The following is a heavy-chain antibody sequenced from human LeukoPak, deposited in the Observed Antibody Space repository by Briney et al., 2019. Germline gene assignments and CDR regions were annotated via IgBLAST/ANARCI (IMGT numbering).Heavy chain of an antibody. J-gene: IGHJ6*03. D-gene: IGHD3-10*01. CDR1: GSTFSSYA. Sequence: GGSLRLSCAASGSTFSSYAMSWVRQSPGKGLEWVSSISGSGGSTYYADSVKGRFTISRDNAKNSLYLQMNSLRAEDTAVYYCARAVGSGSFQTYYYYMDVWGKGTTVTISS. V-gene: IGHV3-23*01. CDR3: ARAVGSGSFQTYYYYMDV. CDR2: ISGSGGST.